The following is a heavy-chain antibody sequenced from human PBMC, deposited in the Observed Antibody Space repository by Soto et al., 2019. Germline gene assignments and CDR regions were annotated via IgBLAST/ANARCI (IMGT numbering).Heavy chain of an antibody. CDR1: VFTFGDYA. J-gene: IGHJ6*02. D-gene: IGHD6-13*01. CDR3: TRMGRAAAGTYYYYYGMDV. Sequence: GGSLRLSCTASVFTFGDYAMSWFRQAPGKGLEWVGFIRSKAYGGTTEYAASVKGRFTISRDDSKSIAYLQMNSLKTEDTAVYYCTRMGRAAAGTYYYYYGMDVWGQGTTVTVSS. CDR2: IRSKAYGGTT. V-gene: IGHV3-49*03.